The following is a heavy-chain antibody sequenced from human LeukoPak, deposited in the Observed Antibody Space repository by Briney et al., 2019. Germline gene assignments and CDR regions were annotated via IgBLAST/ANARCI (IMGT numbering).Heavy chain of an antibody. D-gene: IGHD1-26*01. CDR1: GGSISSSSYY. CDR3: ARDRGVLDSGSYYVLDY. Sequence: SETLSLTCTVSGGSISSSSYYWGWIRQPPGKGLEWIGSIYYSGSTHYNPSLKSRVTISVDTSKNQFSLKLSSVTAADTAVYYCARDRGVLDSGSYYVLDYWGQGTLVTVSS. V-gene: IGHV4-39*07. J-gene: IGHJ4*02. CDR2: IYYSGST.